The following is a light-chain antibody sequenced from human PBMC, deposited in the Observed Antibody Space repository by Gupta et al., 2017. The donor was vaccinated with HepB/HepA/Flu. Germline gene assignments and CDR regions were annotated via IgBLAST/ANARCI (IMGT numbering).Light chain of an antibody. V-gene: IGKV3-11*01. J-gene: IGKJ3*01. CDR3: QQRSNGPLPFT. Sequence: ELVLTQCPATLSLSPGVRATLSCRASQSVSSYLAWYQQKPGQAPRLLIYDASNRATGIPARFSGSGSGTDFTLTISSLGPEEFAVYYCQQRSNGPLPFTFGPGTKVDIK. CDR1: QSVSSY. CDR2: DAS.